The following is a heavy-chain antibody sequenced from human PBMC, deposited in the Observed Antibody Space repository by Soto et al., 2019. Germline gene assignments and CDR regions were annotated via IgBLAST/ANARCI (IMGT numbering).Heavy chain of an antibody. J-gene: IGHJ4*02. D-gene: IGHD3-22*01. CDR2: FDPEDGET. CDR1: GYTLTELS. Sequence: ASVKVSCKVSGYTLTELSMHWVRQAPGKGLEWMGGFDPEDGETIYAQKFQGRVTMTEDTSNDTAYMELSSLRSEDTAVYYCATGPGWRDDSSGPLPLRYFDYWGQGTLVTVSS. CDR3: ATGPGWRDDSSGPLPLRYFDY. V-gene: IGHV1-24*01.